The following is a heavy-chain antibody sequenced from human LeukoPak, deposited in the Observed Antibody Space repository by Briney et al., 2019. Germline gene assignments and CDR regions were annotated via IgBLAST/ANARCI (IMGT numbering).Heavy chain of an antibody. V-gene: IGHV3-11*06. CDR2: ISGSSGYI. J-gene: IGHJ4*02. Sequence: GSLRLSCAASGFTFSDYYMSWVRQAPGKGLEWVSYISGSSGYINYADSVKGRFTISRDNAKNSLYLQMNGLRAEDTAVYYCARSPYYAGAFVDYWGQGTLVTVSS. D-gene: IGHD4-23*01. CDR3: ARSPYYAGAFVDY. CDR1: GFTFSDYY.